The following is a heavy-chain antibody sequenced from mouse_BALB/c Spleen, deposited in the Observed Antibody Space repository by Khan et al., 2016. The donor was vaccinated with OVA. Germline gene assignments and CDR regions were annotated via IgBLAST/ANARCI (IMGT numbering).Heavy chain of an antibody. CDR3: ARTARIKY. Sequence: EVQLQQSGPGLVKPSQSLSLTCTVTGYSITSGYGWNWIRQFPGNKLEWMGYISYSGSTKYNPSLKSRISITRDTSKNQFFLQLNSVTTEDTATYYCARTARIKYWGQGTTLTVSS. V-gene: IGHV3-2*02. CDR2: ISYSGST. CDR1: GYSITSGYG. D-gene: IGHD1-2*01. J-gene: IGHJ2*01.